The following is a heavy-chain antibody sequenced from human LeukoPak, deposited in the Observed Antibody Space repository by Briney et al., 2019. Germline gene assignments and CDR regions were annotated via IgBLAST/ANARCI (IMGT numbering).Heavy chain of an antibody. CDR2: MNGDRSTI. V-gene: IGHV3-74*01. Sequence: VXVSYMNGDRSTISHADSVKGRFTISRDNAKNTLHLQMNSLRDEDTAVYFCVRGTSYWYGVDYWGRGTLVTVSS. CDR3: VRGTSYWYGVDY. J-gene: IGHJ4*02. D-gene: IGHD2-2*01.